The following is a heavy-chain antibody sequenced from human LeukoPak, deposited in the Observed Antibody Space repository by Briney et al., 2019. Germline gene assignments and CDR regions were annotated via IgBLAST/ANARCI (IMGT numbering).Heavy chain of an antibody. V-gene: IGHV4-39*07. CDR3: ARALAAAGTSPRYYYYYYMDV. D-gene: IGHD6-13*01. J-gene: IGHJ6*03. CDR1: GGSISSYY. CDR2: IYYSGST. Sequence: SETLSLTCTVSGGSISSYYWGWIRQPPGKGLEWIGSIYYSGSTYYNPSLKSRVTISVDTSKNQFSLKLSSVTPEDTAVYYCARALAAAGTSPRYYYYYYMDVWGKGTMVTVSS.